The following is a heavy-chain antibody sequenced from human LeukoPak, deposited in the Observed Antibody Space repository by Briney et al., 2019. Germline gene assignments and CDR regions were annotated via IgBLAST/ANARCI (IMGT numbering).Heavy chain of an antibody. CDR1: GYSFTSYW. CDR3: ARDYGFGERFIDY. D-gene: IGHD3-10*01. V-gene: IGHV5-51*01. Sequence: GESLKISFKGSGYSFTSYWIGWVRQMPGKGLEWMGIIYPGDSDARYSPSFQGQVTISADKSISTAYMELSRLKSDDTAVYYCARDYGFGERFIDYWGQGTLVTVSS. J-gene: IGHJ4*02. CDR2: IYPGDSDA.